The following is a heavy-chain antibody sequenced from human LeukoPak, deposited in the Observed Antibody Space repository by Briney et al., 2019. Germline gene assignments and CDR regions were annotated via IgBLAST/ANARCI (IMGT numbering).Heavy chain of an antibody. CDR3: ARGTVELWNRNWFDP. J-gene: IGHJ5*02. D-gene: IGHD5-18*01. V-gene: IGHV4-34*01. Sequence: PSEILSLTCAVYGGSFSGYYWSWIRQPPGKGLEWIGEINHSGSTNYNPSLKSRVTISVDTSKNQFSLKLSSVTAADTAVYYCARGTVELWNRNWFDPWGQGTLVTVSS. CDR1: GGSFSGYY. CDR2: INHSGST.